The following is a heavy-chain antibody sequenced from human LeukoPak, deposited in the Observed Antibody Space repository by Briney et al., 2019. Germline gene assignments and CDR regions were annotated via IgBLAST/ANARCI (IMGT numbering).Heavy chain of an antibody. CDR1: GFTFSSYA. D-gene: IGHD2-8*01. V-gene: IGHV3-23*01. J-gene: IGHJ4*02. Sequence: QPGGSLRLSCAASGFTFSSYAMSWVRQAPGKGLESVSAISGSGGSTYYADSVKGRFTISRDNSKNTLYLQMNSLRAEDTAVYYCATQLLGYCTNGVCHLDYWGQGTLVTVSS. CDR3: ATQLLGYCTNGVCHLDY. CDR2: ISGSGGST.